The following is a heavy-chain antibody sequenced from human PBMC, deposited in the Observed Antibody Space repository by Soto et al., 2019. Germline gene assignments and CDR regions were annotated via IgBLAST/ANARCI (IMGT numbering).Heavy chain of an antibody. Sequence: PGGSLRLSCAASGFTFSSYSMNWVRQAPGKGLEWVSSISSSSSYIYYADSVKGRFTISRDNAKNSLYLQMNSLRAEDTAVYYCARDWGPSSNYWPGLDYWGQGTLVTVSS. CDR2: ISSSSSYI. CDR3: ARDWGPSSNYWPGLDY. V-gene: IGHV3-21*01. CDR1: GFTFSSYS. J-gene: IGHJ4*02. D-gene: IGHD4-4*01.